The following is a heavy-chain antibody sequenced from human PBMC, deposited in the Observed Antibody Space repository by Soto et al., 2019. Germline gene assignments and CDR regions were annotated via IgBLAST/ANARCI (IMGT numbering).Heavy chain of an antibody. V-gene: IGHV3-23*01. CDR1: GFTFSSYA. CDR3: AKDRERSPHDS. CDR2: ISGSGGST. Sequence: EVQLLESGGGLVQPGGSLRLSCAPSGFTFSSYAMSWVRQAPGKGLEWVSSISGSGGSTYYADSVKGRFTISRDRSKNTVYLQMNSLRAEYTAVYYCAKDRERSPHDSWGQGILVTVSS. J-gene: IGHJ4*02. D-gene: IGHD1-1*01.